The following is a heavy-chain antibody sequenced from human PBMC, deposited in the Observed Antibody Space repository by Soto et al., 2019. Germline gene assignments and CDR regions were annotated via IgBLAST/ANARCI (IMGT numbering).Heavy chain of an antibody. D-gene: IGHD6-19*01. J-gene: IGHJ2*01. CDR2: ISSSGSTI. CDR1: GFTFSSYE. V-gene: IGHV3-48*03. CDR3: ARSGSSGWSFWYFDR. Sequence: GGSLRLSCAASGFTFSSYEMNWVRQAPGKGLDWVSYISSSGSTIYYADSVKGRFTISRDNAKNSLYLQMNSLRAEDTAVYYCARSGSSGWSFWYFDRWGRGSLVTVSS.